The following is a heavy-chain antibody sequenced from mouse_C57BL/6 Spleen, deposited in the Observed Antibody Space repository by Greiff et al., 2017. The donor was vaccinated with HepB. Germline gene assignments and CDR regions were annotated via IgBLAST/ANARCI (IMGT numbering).Heavy chain of an antibody. D-gene: IGHD1-1*01. J-gene: IGHJ1*03. CDR1: GFTFSSYG. Sequence: EVKVVESGGDLVKPGGSLKLSCAASGFTFSSYGMSWVRQTPDKRLEWVATISSGGSYTYYPDSVKGRFTISRDNAKNTLYLQMSSLKSEDTAMYYCARRGTVVATRYFDVWGTGTTVTVSS. CDR3: ARRGTVVATRYFDV. CDR2: ISSGGSYT. V-gene: IGHV5-6*02.